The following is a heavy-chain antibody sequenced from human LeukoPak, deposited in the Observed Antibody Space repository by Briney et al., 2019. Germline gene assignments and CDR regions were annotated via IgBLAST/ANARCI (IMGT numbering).Heavy chain of an antibody. CDR2: ISVYNRHT. D-gene: IGHD1-26*01. CDR3: ARIAVVVPTGIVGTYCNYMDV. J-gene: IGHJ6*03. V-gene: IGHV1-18*01. Sequence: ASVKVSCKASGYSFPNYGITWVRQAPGQGLEWMGRISVYNRHTTYAQNFQGRVTMTTEKSTGTAYLEVRSLRPDDTARYYCARIAVVVPTGIVGTYCNYMDVWGEGTAVTVSS. CDR1: GYSFPNYG.